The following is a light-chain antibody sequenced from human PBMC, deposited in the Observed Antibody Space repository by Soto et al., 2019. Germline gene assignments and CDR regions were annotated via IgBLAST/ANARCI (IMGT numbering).Light chain of an antibody. J-gene: IGKJ1*01. CDR3: QQYNNWLWT. V-gene: IGKV3-15*01. CDR1: QSVRNN. Sequence: ETVMTQSPATLSVSPGDTASLSCRASQSVRNNVAWYQQKPGQAPRLLVYGASIRVNGVPARFSGSGSGTEFTLTISTLQSGDFGVYYCQQYNNWLWTFGQGTKVDIK. CDR2: GAS.